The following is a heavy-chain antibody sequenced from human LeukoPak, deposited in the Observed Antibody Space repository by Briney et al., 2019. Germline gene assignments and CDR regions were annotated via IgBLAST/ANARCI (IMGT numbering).Heavy chain of an antibody. CDR2: IYTSGST. Sequence: SQTLSLTCTVSGGSISSGSYYWSWIRQPAGKGLEWIGRIYTSGSTNYNPSLKSRVTISVDTSENQFSLKLSSVTAADTAVYYCARVDGGNSYYFDYWGQGTLVTVSS. CDR1: GGSISSGSYY. CDR3: ARVDGGNSYYFDY. D-gene: IGHD4-23*01. J-gene: IGHJ4*02. V-gene: IGHV4-61*02.